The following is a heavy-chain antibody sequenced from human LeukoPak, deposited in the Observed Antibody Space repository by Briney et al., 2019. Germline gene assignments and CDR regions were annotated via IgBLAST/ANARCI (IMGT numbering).Heavy chain of an antibody. CDR3: ARDLSLRWFGELLYDY. D-gene: IGHD3-10*01. V-gene: IGHV3-9*01. CDR1: GFTFDDYA. J-gene: IGHJ4*02. CDR2: ISWNSGSI. Sequence: PGGSLRLSCAASGFTFDDYAMHWVRQAPGKGLEWVSGISWNSGSIGYADSVKGRFTISRDNAKNSLYLQMNSLRAEDTALYYCARDLSLRWFGELLYDYWGQGTLVTVSS.